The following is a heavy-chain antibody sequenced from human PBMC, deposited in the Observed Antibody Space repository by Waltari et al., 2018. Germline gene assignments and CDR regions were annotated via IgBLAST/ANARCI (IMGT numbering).Heavy chain of an antibody. CDR1: GGSISSSSYY. CDR3: ARAWISLILGATSAFDI. J-gene: IGHJ3*02. CDR2: INHSGST. D-gene: IGHD5-12*01. V-gene: IGHV4-39*07. Sequence: QLQLQESGPGLVKPSETLSLTCTVSGGSISSSSYYWGWIRQPPGKGREWIGEINHSGSTNYNPSLKSRVTISVDPSKNQFSLKLSAVTAADTAVYYCARAWISLILGATSAFDIWGQGTMVTVS.